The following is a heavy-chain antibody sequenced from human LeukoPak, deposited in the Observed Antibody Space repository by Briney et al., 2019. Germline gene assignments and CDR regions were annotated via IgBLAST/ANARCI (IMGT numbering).Heavy chain of an antibody. CDR1: GFTFNSYA. CDR2: ISYDGSNK. V-gene: IGHV3-30*01. CDR3: ARDQYSSGWGYYYYAMDV. Sequence: AGGSLGLSCAASGFTFNSYAIHWVRQAPGKGLEWVAVISYDGSNKYYADSVKGRFTISRDNSKNTLYLQMNSLRAEDTAVYYCARDQYSSGWGYYYYAMDVWGQGTTVTVSS. J-gene: IGHJ6*02. D-gene: IGHD6-19*01.